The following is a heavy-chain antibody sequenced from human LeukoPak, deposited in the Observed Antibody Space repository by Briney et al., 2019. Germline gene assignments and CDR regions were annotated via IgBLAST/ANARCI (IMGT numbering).Heavy chain of an antibody. CDR1: GFTFSSYA. J-gene: IGHJ4*02. CDR3: AKDWVRGYSYGYVYYFDY. Sequence: PGGSLRLSCAASGFTFSSYAMSWVRQAPGKGLEWVSASSGSGGSTYYADSVKGRFTISRDNSKSTLYLQMNSLRAEDTAVYYCAKDWVRGYSYGYVYYFDYWGQGTLVTVSS. D-gene: IGHD5-18*01. CDR2: SSGSGGST. V-gene: IGHV3-23*01.